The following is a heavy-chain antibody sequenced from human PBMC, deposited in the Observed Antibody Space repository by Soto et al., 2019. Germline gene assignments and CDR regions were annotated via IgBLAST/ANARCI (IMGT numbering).Heavy chain of an antibody. J-gene: IGHJ4*02. CDR3: ARGQQVSTIRGVQGFDY. V-gene: IGHV3-53*02. Sequence: EVQLVETGGGLIQPGGSLRLSSAASGFSISSNYMTWVRQAPGKGLEWVSLLYSGGTSYYADSVKGRFTISRDNSKNTLFLQMNRLKTEDTAVYYCARGQQVSTIRGVQGFDYWGQGTLVTVSS. D-gene: IGHD3-10*01. CDR2: LYSGGTS. CDR1: GFSISSNY.